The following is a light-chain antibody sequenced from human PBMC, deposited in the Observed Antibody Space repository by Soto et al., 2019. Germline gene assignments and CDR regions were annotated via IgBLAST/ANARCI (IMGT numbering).Light chain of an antibody. CDR1: QSISRN. Sequence: IDMTQSPATLSVSPGEIATLSCRASQSISRNLAWYQHKPGQAPRLLIHGAPTGSSGVPGRFSGSGSGTEFTLLISSLKSEGFAVYYCQQYKNWSRTFGQGTKVEI. J-gene: IGKJ1*01. V-gene: IGKV3-15*01. CDR2: GAP. CDR3: QQYKNWSRT.